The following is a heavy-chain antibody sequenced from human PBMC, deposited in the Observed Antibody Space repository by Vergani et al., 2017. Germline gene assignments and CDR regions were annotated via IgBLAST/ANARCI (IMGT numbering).Heavy chain of an antibody. Sequence: EVQLLESGGGLVQPGGSLRLSCAASGFTFSSYAMSWVRQAPGKGLEWVSAISGSGGSTYYADSVKGRFTISRDNSKNTLYLQMNSLRAEDTAGYYCAKDRTLGYSGYDYGYWGQGTLVTVSS. D-gene: IGHD5-12*01. CDR1: GFTFSSYA. V-gene: IGHV3-23*01. J-gene: IGHJ4*02. CDR3: AKDRTLGYSGYDYGY. CDR2: ISGSGGST.